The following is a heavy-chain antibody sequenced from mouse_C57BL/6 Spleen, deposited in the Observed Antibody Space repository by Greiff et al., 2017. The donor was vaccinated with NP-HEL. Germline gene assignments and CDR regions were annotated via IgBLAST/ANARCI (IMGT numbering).Heavy chain of an antibody. V-gene: IGHV5-6*01. Sequence: EVQRVESGGDLVKPGGSLKLSCAASGFTFSSYGMSWVRQTPDKRLEWVATISSGGSYTYYPDSVKGRFTISRDNAKNTLYLQMSSLKSEDTAMYYCARVYDYDYAMDYWGQGTSVTVSS. CDR1: GFTFSSYG. CDR2: ISSGGSYT. CDR3: ARVYDYDYAMDY. J-gene: IGHJ4*01. D-gene: IGHD2-4*01.